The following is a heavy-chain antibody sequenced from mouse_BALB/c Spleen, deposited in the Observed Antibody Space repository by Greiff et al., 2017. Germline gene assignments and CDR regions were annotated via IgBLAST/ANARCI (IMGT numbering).Heavy chain of an antibody. CDR1: GFTFSDYY. V-gene: IGHV5-4*02. CDR3: ARDRGYAMDY. J-gene: IGHJ4*01. Sequence: EVQRVESGGGLVKPGGSLKLSCAASGFTFSDYYMYWVRQTPEKRLEWVATISDGGSYTYYPDSVKGRFTISRDNAKNNLYLQMSSLKSEDTAMYYCARDRGYAMDYWGQGTSVTVSS. D-gene: IGHD3-3*01. CDR2: ISDGGSYT.